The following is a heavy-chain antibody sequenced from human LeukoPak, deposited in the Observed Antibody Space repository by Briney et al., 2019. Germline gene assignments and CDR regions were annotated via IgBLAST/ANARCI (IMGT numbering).Heavy chain of an antibody. CDR3: ARGGVGSYGTQAFDY. V-gene: IGHV3-66*01. J-gene: IGHJ4*02. Sequence: GGSLRLSCAASGFTVSSNYMSWVRQAPGKGLEWVSVIYSGGSTYYADSVKGRFTISRDNSKNTLYLQMNSLRAEDTAVYYCARGGVGSYGTQAFDYWGQGTLVTVSS. D-gene: IGHD5-18*01. CDR1: GFTVSSNY. CDR2: IYSGGST.